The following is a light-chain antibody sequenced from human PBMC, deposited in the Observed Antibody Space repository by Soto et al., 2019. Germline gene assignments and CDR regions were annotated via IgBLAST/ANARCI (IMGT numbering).Light chain of an antibody. V-gene: IGKV1-6*01. CDR2: AAS. CDR3: LQDYNYPRT. Sequence: AIQMTQSPSSLSASVGDRVTITCRASQGIRTELAWYPQKAVKAPQLLIYAASSLQSGVPSRFSGSGSGTDFTLTISSLQPEDFATYYCLQDYNYPRTFGQGTKLEIK. J-gene: IGKJ2*01. CDR1: QGIRTE.